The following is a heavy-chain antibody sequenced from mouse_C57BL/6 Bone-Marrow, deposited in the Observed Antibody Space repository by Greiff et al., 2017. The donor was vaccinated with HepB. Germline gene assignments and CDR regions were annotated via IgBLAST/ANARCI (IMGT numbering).Heavy chain of an antibody. CDR1: GYTFTSYW. CDR2: IDPSDSYT. V-gene: IGHV1-59*01. J-gene: IGHJ3*01. CDR3: TRCDSSGTGRFAY. Sequence: QVQLQQPGAELVRPGTSVKLSCKASGYTFTSYWMHWVKQRPGQGLEWIGVIDPSDSYTNYNQKFKGKATLTVDTSSSTAYMQLSSLTSEDSAVYYCTRCDSSGTGRFAYWGQGTLVTVSA. D-gene: IGHD3-2*02.